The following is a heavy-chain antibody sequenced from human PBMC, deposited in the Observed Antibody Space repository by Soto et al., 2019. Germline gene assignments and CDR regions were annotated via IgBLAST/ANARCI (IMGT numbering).Heavy chain of an antibody. CDR3: VRDGTKTLRDWFDP. D-gene: IGHD1-1*01. Sequence: QVQLQESGPGLVKPSETLSLTCTVSGASISGYYWSWIRKSAGKGLEWIGRIYATGTTDYNPSLKSRGMVSVDTSKKQFSLKLRSVTAADTAVYYCVRDGTKTLRDWFDPWGQGISVTVSS. J-gene: IGHJ5*02. CDR1: GASISGYY. V-gene: IGHV4-4*07. CDR2: IYATGTT.